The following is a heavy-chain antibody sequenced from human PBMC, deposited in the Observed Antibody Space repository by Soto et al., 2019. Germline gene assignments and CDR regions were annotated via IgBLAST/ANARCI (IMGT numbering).Heavy chain of an antibody. D-gene: IGHD3-3*01. CDR2: ISYDGSNK. V-gene: IGHV3-30*18. Sequence: QVQLVESGGGVVQPGRSLRLSCAASGFTFSSYGMHWVRQAPGKGLEWVAVISYDGSNKYYADSVKGRFTISRDNSKNTLYLQMNSLRAEDTAVYYCAKDLYYDFWSGPYYFDYWGQGTLVTVSS. J-gene: IGHJ4*02. CDR1: GFTFSSYG. CDR3: AKDLYYDFWSGPYYFDY.